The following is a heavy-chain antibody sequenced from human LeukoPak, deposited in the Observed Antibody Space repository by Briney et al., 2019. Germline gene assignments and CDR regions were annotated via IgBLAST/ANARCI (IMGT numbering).Heavy chain of an antibody. Sequence: SEALSLTCTVSGGSISSYYWSWIRQPPGKGLEWIGYIYYSGSTNYNPSLKSRVTISVDTSKKQFSLKLSSVTAADTAVYYCASDGGQLWLHYWGQGTLVTVSS. J-gene: IGHJ4*02. D-gene: IGHD5-18*01. CDR3: ASDGGQLWLHY. CDR2: IYYSGST. CDR1: GGSISSYY. V-gene: IGHV4-59*01.